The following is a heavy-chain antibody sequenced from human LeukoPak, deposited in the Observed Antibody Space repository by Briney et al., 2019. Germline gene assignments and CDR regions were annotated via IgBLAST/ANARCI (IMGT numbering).Heavy chain of an antibody. Sequence: GGTLRLSCTASGFTFSSYAMTWVRQAPGKGLAWVSTIDAGGGNTFYAASVKGRFSISRDNSKNTVYLQMNSLRVEDTALYYCANIRCGYWGQGTLVTVSS. V-gene: IGHV3-23*01. J-gene: IGHJ4*02. CDR2: IDAGGGNT. CDR1: GFTFSSYA. CDR3: ANIRCGY. D-gene: IGHD1-14*01.